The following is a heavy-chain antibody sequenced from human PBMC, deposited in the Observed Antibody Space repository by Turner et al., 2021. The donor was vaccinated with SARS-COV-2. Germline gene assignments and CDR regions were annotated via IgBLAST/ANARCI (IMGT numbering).Heavy chain of an antibody. V-gene: IGHV4-39*01. D-gene: IGHD5-18*01. CDR2: IYYSGSA. CDR3: ARLMDTAMDYYGTDV. CDR1: GGSISSSSYY. Sequence: QLKLQESGPGLVKPSATLSLTCTVSGGSISSSSYYWGWIRQPPGKGLEWIGNIYYSGSAYYNPSLKSRVTISVDPSKNQFSLKLTSVTAADTAVYYCARLMDTAMDYYGTDVWGQGTTVTVSS. J-gene: IGHJ6*02.